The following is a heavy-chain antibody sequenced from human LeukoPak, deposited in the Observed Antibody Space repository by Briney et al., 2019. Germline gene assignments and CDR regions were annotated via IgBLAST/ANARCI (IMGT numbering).Heavy chain of an antibody. CDR2: IYYSGSS. Sequence: KPSETLSLTCTVSGGSISSDNYYWGWIRQPPGKGLEWIGNIYYSGSSNYNPSLKSRVTISVDTSKNQFSLKLSSVTAADTAVYYCARFFYSYFDFWGQGTLVTVSS. V-gene: IGHV4-39*01. J-gene: IGHJ4*02. CDR3: ARFFYSYFDF. CDR1: GGSISSDNYY. D-gene: IGHD2-15*01.